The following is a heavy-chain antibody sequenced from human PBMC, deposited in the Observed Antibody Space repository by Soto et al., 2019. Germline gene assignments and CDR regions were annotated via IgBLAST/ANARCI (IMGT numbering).Heavy chain of an antibody. V-gene: IGHV4-39*01. CDR1: GGSVSRGGNY. D-gene: IGHD6-6*01. CDR3: ARGLSSPSAAGV. CDR2: VHDTGTT. J-gene: IGHJ4*02. Sequence: SETLSLTCAVSGGSVSRGGNYWGLIRQSPGKGLEWIGSVHDTGTTHYNPSLTSRVTISVDTSKNQFSLNVNSVTAADTAVYYCARGLSSPSAAGVWGQGTLVTVSS.